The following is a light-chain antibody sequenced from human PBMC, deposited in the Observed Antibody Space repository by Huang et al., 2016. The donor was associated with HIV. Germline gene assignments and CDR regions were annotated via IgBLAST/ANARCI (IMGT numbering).Light chain of an antibody. Sequence: EIVLTQSPATLSLSPGERATLSCRASQSVDRFVAWYQQKVGQAPRLLIYDALKRATGIPARFSGSGSGTDFTLTISSLEPEDFAIYYCQQRSNWQLTFGGGTKVEIK. CDR2: DAL. CDR3: QQRSNWQLT. V-gene: IGKV3-11*01. CDR1: QSVDRF. J-gene: IGKJ4*01.